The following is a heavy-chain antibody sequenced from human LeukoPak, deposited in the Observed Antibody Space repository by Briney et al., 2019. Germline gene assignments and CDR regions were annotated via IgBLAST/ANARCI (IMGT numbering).Heavy chain of an antibody. J-gene: IGHJ4*02. D-gene: IGHD3-10*01. Sequence: PSETLSPTCAVYGGSFSGYYWSWIRQPPGKGLEWIGEINHSGSTNYNPSLKSRVTISVDTSKNQFSLKLSSVTAADTAVYYCARGRYYYGSGSYYSDYWGQGTLVTVSS. CDR3: ARGRYYYGSGSYYSDY. V-gene: IGHV4-34*01. CDR2: INHSGST. CDR1: GGSFSGYY.